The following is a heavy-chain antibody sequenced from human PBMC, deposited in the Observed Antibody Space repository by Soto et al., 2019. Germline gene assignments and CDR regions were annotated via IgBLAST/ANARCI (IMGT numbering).Heavy chain of an antibody. CDR1: GGSISSYY. V-gene: IGHV4-59*01. Sequence: PSETLSLTCTVSGGSISSYYWSWIRQPPGKGLEWIGYIYYSGSTNYNPSLKSRVTISVDTSKNQFSLKLSSVTAADTAVYYCARGDILNGYYRRDYYYGMDVWGQGTTVTVSS. D-gene: IGHD3-9*01. CDR3: ARGDILNGYYRRDYYYGMDV. J-gene: IGHJ6*02. CDR2: IYYSGST.